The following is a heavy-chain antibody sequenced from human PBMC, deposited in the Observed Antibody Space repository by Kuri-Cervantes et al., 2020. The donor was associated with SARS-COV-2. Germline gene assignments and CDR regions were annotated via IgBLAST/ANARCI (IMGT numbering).Heavy chain of an antibody. Sequence: GSLRLSCSVSGGSISSYYWGWIRQPPGKGLEWIGYFYSNGVTNYNPSLKSRVTISVDTSKNQLSLILSSVTAEDTAVYYCARDNVLFSGSGFDYWGQGTLVTVSS. CDR2: FYSNGVT. CDR1: GGSISSYY. V-gene: IGHV4-59*01. J-gene: IGHJ4*02. CDR3: ARDNVLFSGSGFDY. D-gene: IGHD1-26*01.